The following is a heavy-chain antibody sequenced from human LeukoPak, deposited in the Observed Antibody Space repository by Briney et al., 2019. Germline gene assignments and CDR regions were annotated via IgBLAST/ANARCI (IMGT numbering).Heavy chain of an antibody. CDR3: ARAMIGSVSAFDI. V-gene: IGHV4-39*07. Sequence: SETLSLTCTVSGGSISSSSYYWGWIRQPPGKGLEWIGSIYYSGSTYYNPSLKSRVTISVDTSKNQFSLKLSSVTAADTAVYYCARAMIGSVSAFDIWGQGTMVTVSS. D-gene: IGHD3-16*01. J-gene: IGHJ3*02. CDR1: GGSISSSSYY. CDR2: IYYSGST.